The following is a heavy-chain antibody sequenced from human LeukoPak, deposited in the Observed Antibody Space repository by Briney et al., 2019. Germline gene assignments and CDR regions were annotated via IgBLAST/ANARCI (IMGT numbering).Heavy chain of an antibody. J-gene: IGHJ3*02. V-gene: IGHV3-30*18. CDR3: AKAGGPTWNAFDI. CDR1: GFTFSSYG. CDR2: ISYDGSNK. Sequence: PGGSLRLSCAASGFTFSSYGMHWVRHAPGKGREWVAVISYDGSNKYYADSVKGRFTISRDNSKNTLYLQMNSLRAEDTAVYYCAKAGGPTWNAFDIWGQGTMVTVSS. D-gene: IGHD3-10*01.